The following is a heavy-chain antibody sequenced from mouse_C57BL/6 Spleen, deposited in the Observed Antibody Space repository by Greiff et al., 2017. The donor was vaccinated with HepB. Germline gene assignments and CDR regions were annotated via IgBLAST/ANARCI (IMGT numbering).Heavy chain of an antibody. Sequence: EVNLVESGEGLVKPGGSLKLSCAASGFTFSSYAMSWVRQTPEKRLEWVAYISSGGDYIYYADTVKGRFTISRDNARNTLYLQMSSLKSEDTAMYYCTREREYDYDERAFAYWGQGTLVTVSA. CDR3: TREREYDYDERAFAY. CDR1: GFTFSSYA. V-gene: IGHV5-9-1*02. J-gene: IGHJ3*01. CDR2: ISSGGDYI. D-gene: IGHD2-4*01.